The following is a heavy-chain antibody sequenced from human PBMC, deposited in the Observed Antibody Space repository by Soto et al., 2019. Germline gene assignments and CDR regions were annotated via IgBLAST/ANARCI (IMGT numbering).Heavy chain of an antibody. CDR1: GGSITTHS. J-gene: IGHJ4*02. D-gene: IGHD3-10*01. V-gene: IGHV4-4*07. Sequence: VQLQESGPGLVKPSETLSLTCIVSGGSITTHSWSWIRQPAGKGLQWIGRIYASGGTDYNSSLRSRVTLSLDTSKKQSSLKLTSVTATDTAVYYCARDQVTQRTLGVITRMGGFDYWGQGTLVSVSS. CDR3: ARDQVTQRTLGVITRMGGFDY. CDR2: IYASGGT.